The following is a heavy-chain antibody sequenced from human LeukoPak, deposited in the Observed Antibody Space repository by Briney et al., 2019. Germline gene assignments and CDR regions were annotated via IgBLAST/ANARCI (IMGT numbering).Heavy chain of an antibody. CDR1: GGSFSGYY. Sequence: SETLSLTCAVYGGSFSGYYWSWIRQPPGKGLEWIGEINHSGSTNYNPSLKSRVTISVDTSKNQFSLKLSSVTAADTAVYYCALVVIIRGNYFDYWGQGTLVTVSS. J-gene: IGHJ4*02. CDR2: INHSGST. CDR3: ALVVIIRGNYFDY. D-gene: IGHD3-3*01. V-gene: IGHV4-34*01.